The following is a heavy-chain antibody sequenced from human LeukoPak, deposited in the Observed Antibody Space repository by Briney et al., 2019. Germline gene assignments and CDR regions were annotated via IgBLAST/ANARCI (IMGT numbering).Heavy chain of an antibody. CDR2: ISYDGSNK. Sequence: GGSLRLPCTASGYTFSNYGMHWVRQGPGKGLEWVAVISYDGSNKYYADSVKGRFTISRDNSKNTLYLQMNSLRAEDTAVYYCAKDVNTYSYGPPDHWGQGTLVTVSS. J-gene: IGHJ4*02. CDR1: GYTFSNYG. D-gene: IGHD5-18*01. V-gene: IGHV3-30*18. CDR3: AKDVNTYSYGPPDH.